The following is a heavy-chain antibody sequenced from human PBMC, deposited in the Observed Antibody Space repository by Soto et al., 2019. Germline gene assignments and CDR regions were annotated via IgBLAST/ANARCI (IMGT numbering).Heavy chain of an antibody. V-gene: IGHV1-69*02. D-gene: IGHD3-10*01. Sequence: QVQLVQSGAEVKKPGSPVKVSCTASRGTFDYYTLSWVRQAPGQGLEWMGRVIPMVGMSSYAQKFQGRVTIPADKSTSTVYMVLNSLRSEDTAVDYCATNYGSGSTHFDYWCQGTLVTVSS. J-gene: IGHJ4*02. CDR1: RGTFDYYT. CDR2: VIPMVGMS. CDR3: ATNYGSGSTHFDY.